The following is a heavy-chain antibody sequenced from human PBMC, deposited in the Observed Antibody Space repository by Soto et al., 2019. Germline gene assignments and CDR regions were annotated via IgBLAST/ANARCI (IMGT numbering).Heavy chain of an antibody. J-gene: IGHJ3*02. D-gene: IGHD2-21*02. Sequence: PGGSLRLSCAASEFTFRSYAMHWVRQAPGKGLEWVALISYDGSNEYYADSVKGRFTIFRDNSKNTLYLQMSSLRDEDTAVYYCANPPPYCGGDCYDAFDIWGGGKMVTVPS. CDR2: ISYDGSNE. CDR3: ANPPPYCGGDCYDAFDI. CDR1: EFTFRSYA. V-gene: IGHV3-30*04.